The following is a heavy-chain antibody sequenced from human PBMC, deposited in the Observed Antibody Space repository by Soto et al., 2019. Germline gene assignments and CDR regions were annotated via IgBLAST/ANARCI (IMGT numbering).Heavy chain of an antibody. CDR2: ISSTGKN. CDR3: ARDRGYSAYVDH. V-gene: IGHV4-30-4*08. Sequence: VQLLESGPGLVEPSQTLSLTCNVSGVSITSSHCFRNWIRRHPEKGLEWLGYISSTGKNSFNPSLKGRLSMSLDTSTNHFSLRLTSVTVADTAVYYCARDRGYSAYVDHWGQGILVTVS. J-gene: IGHJ5*02. CDR1: GVSITSSHCF. D-gene: IGHD5-12*01.